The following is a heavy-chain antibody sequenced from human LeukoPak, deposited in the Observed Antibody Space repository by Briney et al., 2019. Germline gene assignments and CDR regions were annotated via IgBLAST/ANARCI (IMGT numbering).Heavy chain of an antibody. CDR1: GGSISSSSYY. CDR3: ASFSGSYYDSSPNH. V-gene: IGHV4-39*01. Sequence: SEILSLTCTVSGGSISSSSYYWGWIRQPPGKGLEWIGSIYYSGSTYYNPSLKSRVTISVDTSKNQLSLKLGSVTAADTAVYYCASFSGSYYDSSPNHWGQGTLVTVSS. J-gene: IGHJ5*02. CDR2: IYYSGST. D-gene: IGHD3-22*01.